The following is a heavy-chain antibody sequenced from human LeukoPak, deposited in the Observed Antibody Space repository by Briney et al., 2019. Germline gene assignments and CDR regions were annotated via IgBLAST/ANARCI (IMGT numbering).Heavy chain of an antibody. J-gene: IGHJ4*02. Sequence: GGTLRLSCAASGFTFSSYGMTWVRQAPGKRLEWVSAISGSGGSTNYGDSVKGRFTISRDNSKNTLYLQMNSLRAEDTAVYYCAKSPYYDSSGYYPYWGQGTLITVSS. CDR3: AKSPYYDSSGYYPY. CDR2: ISGSGGST. V-gene: IGHV3-23*01. D-gene: IGHD3-22*01. CDR1: GFTFSSYG.